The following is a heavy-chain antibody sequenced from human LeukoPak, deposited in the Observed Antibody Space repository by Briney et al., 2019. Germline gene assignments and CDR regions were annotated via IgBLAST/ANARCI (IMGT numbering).Heavy chain of an antibody. CDR3: ARDRINMMVLVHDSGLDL. J-gene: IGHJ5*02. CDR1: GFTLSEYG. CDR2: VSYDGRDR. V-gene: IGHV3-30*01. Sequence: PGGSPRLSCAASGFTLSEYGIHWVRQAPGKGLEWVAVVSYDGRDRYYADSVNGRFTISRDISSDTVSLQMNSLRVEDTAVYFCARDRINMMVLVHDSGLDLWGQGTLVSVSS. D-gene: IGHD3-22*01.